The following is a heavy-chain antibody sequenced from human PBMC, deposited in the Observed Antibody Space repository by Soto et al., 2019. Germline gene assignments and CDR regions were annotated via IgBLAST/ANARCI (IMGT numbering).Heavy chain of an antibody. D-gene: IGHD4-17*01. CDR2: IYSGGST. V-gene: IGHV3-53*01. J-gene: IGHJ6*02. CDR1: GFTVSSNY. CDR3: ARVPHYGAFFGMDV. Sequence: GESLKISCAASGFTVSSNYMSWVRQAPGKGLEWVSVIYSGGSTYYADSVKGRFTISRDNSKNTLYLQMNSLRAEDTAVYYCARVPHYGAFFGMDVGGQGTTVTVSS.